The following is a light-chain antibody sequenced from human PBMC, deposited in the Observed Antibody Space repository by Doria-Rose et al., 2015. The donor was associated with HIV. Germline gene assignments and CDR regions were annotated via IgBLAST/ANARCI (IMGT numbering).Light chain of an antibody. V-gene: IGKV1-8*01. Sequence: IRMTQSPSSFSASTGDRVTISCRTSQYIGSYVAWYQQKTGDAPKLLISAASTLQSVVPSRFSGSGAGTDFTLTISCLQSEDFAAYYCQQYYTYPYSFGQGTKLEIK. CDR3: QQYYTYPYS. CDR1: QYIGSY. J-gene: IGKJ2*03. CDR2: AAS.